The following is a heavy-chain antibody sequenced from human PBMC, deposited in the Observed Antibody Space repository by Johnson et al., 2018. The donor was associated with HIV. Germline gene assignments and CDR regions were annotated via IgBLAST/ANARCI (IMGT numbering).Heavy chain of an antibody. V-gene: IGHV3-74*02. J-gene: IGHJ3*02. CDR3: ARGSGSYYSNAFDI. CDR2: IISDVSSA. D-gene: IGHD1-26*01. CDR1: GFTFSPYW. Sequence: VQLVESGGGLVQPGGSLRLSCAASGFTFSPYWMHWVRQAPGQGLVWVSRIISDVSSAIYTDSVTGRFTISRDNAKNSLYLQINSLRAEDTALYCCARGSGSYYSNAFDIWGQGTMVTVSS.